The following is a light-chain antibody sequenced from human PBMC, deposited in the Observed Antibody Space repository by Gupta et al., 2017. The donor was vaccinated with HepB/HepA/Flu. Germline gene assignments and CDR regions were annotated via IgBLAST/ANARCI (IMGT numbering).Light chain of an antibody. CDR1: SSNIGSNT. J-gene: IGLJ2*01. V-gene: IGLV1-44*01. Sequence: QSVLTQPPSASGTPGQRVTIHCSGSSSNIGSNTVNWYQQPPGTAPKLLIYSNNQRPSGVPDRFSGSKSGTSASLAISGLQSEDEADYYCAAGDDSLNALFGGGTKLTVL. CDR3: AAGDDSLNAL. CDR2: SNN.